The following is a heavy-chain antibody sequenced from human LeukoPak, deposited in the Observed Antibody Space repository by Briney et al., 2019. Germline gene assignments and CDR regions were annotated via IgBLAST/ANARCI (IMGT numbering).Heavy chain of an antibody. V-gene: IGHV1-69*01. D-gene: IGHD3-3*01. CDR3: ARVRGGAWSGYSPYYYYMDV. CDR2: IIPIFGTA. Sequence: GSSVKVSCKASGGTFSSYAISWVRQAPGQGLEWMGGIIPIFGTANCAQKFQGRVTITADESTSTAYMELSSLRSEDTAVYYCARVRGGAWSGYSPYYYYMDVWGKGTTVTVSS. CDR1: GGTFSSYA. J-gene: IGHJ6*03.